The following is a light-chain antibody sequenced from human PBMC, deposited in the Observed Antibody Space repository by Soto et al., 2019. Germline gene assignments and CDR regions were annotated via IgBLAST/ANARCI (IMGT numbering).Light chain of an antibody. CDR3: QQYNSYPLK. V-gene: IGKV1-5*03. Sequence: DIQMTQSPSTLSETVGDRVNITCRASQSISSWLAWDQQKPGKAHNLLIYKASSLESGVPSKFRDRGSRTVFTLNISSLQPDDFATYYIQQYNSYPLKFGGGTKLKI. J-gene: IGKJ4*02. CDR1: QSISSW. CDR2: KAS.